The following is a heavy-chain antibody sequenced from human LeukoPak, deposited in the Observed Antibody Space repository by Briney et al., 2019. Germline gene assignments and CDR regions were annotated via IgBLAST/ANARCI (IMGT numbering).Heavy chain of an antibody. D-gene: IGHD5-12*01. V-gene: IGHV1-46*01. CDR1: GYTFTSYG. CDR2: INPSGGST. CDR3: ARGTMVATTDYGSFDY. J-gene: IGHJ4*02. Sequence: ASVKVSCKASGYTFTSYGISWVRQAPGQGLEWMGIINPSGGSTSYAQKFQGRVTMTRDTSTSTVYMELSSLRSEDTAVYYCARGTMVATTDYGSFDYWGQGTLVTVSS.